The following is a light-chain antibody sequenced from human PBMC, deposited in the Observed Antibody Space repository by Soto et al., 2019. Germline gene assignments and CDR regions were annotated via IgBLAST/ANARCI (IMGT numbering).Light chain of an antibody. Sequence: QSVLTQPASVSGSPVQSITISCTGTSSYVGSYNLVSWYQQHPGKAPKLMIYEVSKRPSGVSNRFSGSKSGNTASLTISGPQAEDEADYYCCSYAGSSTYVFGTGTKVTVL. V-gene: IGLV2-23*02. CDR1: SSYVGSYNL. J-gene: IGLJ1*01. CDR2: EVS. CDR3: CSYAGSSTYV.